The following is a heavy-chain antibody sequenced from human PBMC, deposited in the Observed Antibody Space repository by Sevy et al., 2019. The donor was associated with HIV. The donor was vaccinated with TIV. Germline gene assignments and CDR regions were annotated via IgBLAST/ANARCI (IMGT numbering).Heavy chain of an antibody. CDR2: IIVDGET. Sequence: ASVKVSCKTSGYTFNNYGISWVREAPGQRLEWMGWIIVDGETNYAQKVQDRLTVTSDTSTAPDYMELRSLRSDDTAVYYCARGLYFDFGAYWGQGTLVTVSS. CDR3: ARGLYFDFGAY. J-gene: IGHJ4*02. D-gene: IGHD3-10*01. CDR1: GYTFNNYG. V-gene: IGHV1-18*01.